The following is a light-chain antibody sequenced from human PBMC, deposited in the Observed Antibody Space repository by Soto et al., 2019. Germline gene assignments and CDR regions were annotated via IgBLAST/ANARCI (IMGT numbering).Light chain of an antibody. J-gene: IGKJ2*01. V-gene: IGKV1D-12*01. CDR3: QQTNIFTYT. Sequence: DIQRTESPSSMSASVGDRVTFTCRASQGISSWLAWYQQKQGKAPKLLIYAASTLQGAVPSRFSGTVSGTDGSITISSLQTEDGSTYDGQQTNIFTYTFGQGTKVDIK. CDR2: AAS. CDR1: QGISSW.